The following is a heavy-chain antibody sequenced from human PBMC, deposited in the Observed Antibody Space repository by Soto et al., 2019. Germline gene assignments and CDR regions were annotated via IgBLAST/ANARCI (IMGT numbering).Heavy chain of an antibody. CDR3: ARGTNYYDSSVDYGY. D-gene: IGHD3-22*01. V-gene: IGHV3-21*01. J-gene: IGHJ4*02. CDR1: GFTFSSYS. CDR2: ISSSSTYI. Sequence: EVQLVESGGGLVKPGGSLRLSCAASGFTFSSYSMNWVRQAPGKGLQWVSSISSSSTYIYYADSAKGRFTISRDNAKNSLYLQMNSLRAEDTAVYYCARGTNYYDSSVDYGYWGQGTLVTVSS.